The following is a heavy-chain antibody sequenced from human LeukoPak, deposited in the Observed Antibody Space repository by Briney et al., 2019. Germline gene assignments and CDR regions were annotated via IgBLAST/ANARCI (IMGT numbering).Heavy chain of an antibody. J-gene: IGHJ6*03. Sequence: SETLSLTCTVSGGSISSYYWSWIRQPPGKGLEWIGYIYYSGSTNYNPSLKSRVTISVDTSKNQFSLKLSSVTAADTAVYYCAKEGRFLEWLSDYYYYYMDVWGKGTTVTVSS. CDR1: GGSISSYY. CDR2: IYYSGST. CDR3: AKEGRFLEWLSDYYYYYMDV. D-gene: IGHD3-3*01. V-gene: IGHV4-59*01.